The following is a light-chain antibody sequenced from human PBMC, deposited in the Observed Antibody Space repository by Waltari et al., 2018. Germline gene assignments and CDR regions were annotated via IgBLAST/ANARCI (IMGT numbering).Light chain of an antibody. J-gene: IGKJ4*01. V-gene: IGKV1-5*03. CDR3: QQYNSYSLLS. CDR2: KAS. Sequence: DIQMTQSPSTLSASVGDRFTITCRASQSISNWLAWYQQKPGKAPKLLIYKASTLESGDPSSFSGRGSWTEFTLTISSLQPDDFSTYYCQQYNSYSLLSFGGGTKVEIK. CDR1: QSISNW.